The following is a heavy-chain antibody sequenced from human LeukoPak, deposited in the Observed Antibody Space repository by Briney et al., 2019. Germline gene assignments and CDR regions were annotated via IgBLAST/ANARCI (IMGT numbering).Heavy chain of an antibody. Sequence: ASVKVSCKASGYIFISYYIHWVRQAPGQGPEWMGWISPYNDNTNYAQKLQGRATLTTDTSTSTAYMELRSLRSDDTAVYYCARHFYGSGTYYHFDYWGQGTLVTVSS. J-gene: IGHJ4*02. CDR1: GYIFISYY. D-gene: IGHD3-10*01. CDR3: ARHFYGSGTYYHFDY. V-gene: IGHV1-18*01. CDR2: ISPYNDNT.